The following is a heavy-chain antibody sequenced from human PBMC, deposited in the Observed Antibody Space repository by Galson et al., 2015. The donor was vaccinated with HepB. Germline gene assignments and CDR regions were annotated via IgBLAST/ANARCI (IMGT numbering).Heavy chain of an antibody. CDR1: GGTFSSNA. Sequence: SVKVSCKASGGTFSSNAISWVRQAPGQGLEWMGGIIPMYGAPNYSQKFQGRVTISADEPTSTTYMELSSLRSEDTAVYYCARGHITMIEVVPGTFDIWGQGTMVTVSS. V-gene: IGHV1-69*13. J-gene: IGHJ3*02. CDR3: ARGHITMIEVVPGTFDI. CDR2: IIPMYGAP. D-gene: IGHD3-22*01.